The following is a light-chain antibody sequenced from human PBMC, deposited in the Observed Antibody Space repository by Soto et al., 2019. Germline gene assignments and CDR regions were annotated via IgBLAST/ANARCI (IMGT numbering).Light chain of an antibody. J-gene: IGLJ1*01. CDR3: AAWDDSLSAYV. V-gene: IGLV1-47*02. CDR1: SSNIGSNS. Sequence: QSVLTQPPSASGTPGQRVTISCSGSSSNIGSNSVYWYQQLPGTAPKLIIYTNNQRPSGVPDRVSGSKSGTSAYLAISGLRSEDEADYYCAAWDDSLSAYVFGTGTKLTVL. CDR2: TNN.